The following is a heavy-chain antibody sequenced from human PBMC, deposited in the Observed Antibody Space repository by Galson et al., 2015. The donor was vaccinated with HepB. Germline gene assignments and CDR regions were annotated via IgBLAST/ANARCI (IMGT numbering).Heavy chain of an antibody. Sequence: SVKVSCKASGYTFTSYGISWVRQAPGQGLEWMGWISAYNGNTNYAQKLQGRVTMTTDTSTSTAYMELRSLRSDDTAVYYCARDKVAVAGTNYYYYGMDVWGQGTTVTVSS. J-gene: IGHJ6*02. V-gene: IGHV1-18*01. CDR3: ARDKVAVAGTNYYYYGMDV. CDR1: GYTFTSYG. CDR2: ISAYNGNT. D-gene: IGHD6-19*01.